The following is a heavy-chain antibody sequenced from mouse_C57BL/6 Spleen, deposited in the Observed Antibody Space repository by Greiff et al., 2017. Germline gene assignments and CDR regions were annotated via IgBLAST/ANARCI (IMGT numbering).Heavy chain of an antibody. Sequence: VQLQQPGAELVKPGASVKLSCKASGYTFTSYWMHWVKQRPGQGLEWIGMIHPNSGSTNYNEKFKSKATLTVDKSSSTAYMQLSSLTSEDSAVYYCARSDGYDGGYAMDYWGQGTSVTVSS. CDR2: IHPNSGST. CDR1: GYTFTSYW. D-gene: IGHD2-2*01. J-gene: IGHJ4*01. V-gene: IGHV1-64*01. CDR3: ARSDGYDGGYAMDY.